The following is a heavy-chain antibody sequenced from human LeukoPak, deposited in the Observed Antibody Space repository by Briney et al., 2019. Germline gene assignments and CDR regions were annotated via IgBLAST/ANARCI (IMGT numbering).Heavy chain of an antibody. CDR2: ISSGGGNT. Sequence: GASLRLSCAVSGFSFSIYDKSWVRQLPGRGLEWVAAISSGGGNTYYADSVKGRFPISRDNPKNTLHLQMHSMRAEDTAVYHCVRQLGYCSDGSCYFDYWGQGTLVTVSS. V-gene: IGHV3-23*01. CDR1: GFSFSIYD. J-gene: IGHJ4*02. D-gene: IGHD2-15*01. CDR3: VRQLGYCSDGSCYFDY.